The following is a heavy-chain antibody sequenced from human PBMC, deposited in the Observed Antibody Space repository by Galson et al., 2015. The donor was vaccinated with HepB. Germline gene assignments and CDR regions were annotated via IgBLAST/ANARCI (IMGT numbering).Heavy chain of an antibody. CDR3: VLTYSSSWYDFDY. Sequence: SLRLSCAASGFTFSSYWMSWVRQAPGKGLEWVANIKQDGSEKYYVDSVKGRFTISRDNAKNSLYLQMNSLRAEDTAVYYCVLTYSSSWYDFDYWGQGTLVTVSS. CDR1: GFTFSSYW. V-gene: IGHV3-7*03. J-gene: IGHJ4*02. CDR2: IKQDGSEK. D-gene: IGHD6-13*01.